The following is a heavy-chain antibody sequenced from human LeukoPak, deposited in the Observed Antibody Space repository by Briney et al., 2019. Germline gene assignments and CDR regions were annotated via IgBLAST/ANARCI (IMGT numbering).Heavy chain of an antibody. V-gene: IGHV3-64*05. J-gene: IGHJ4*02. Sequence: GGSLRLSCSASGFSFSSYAMHWVRQAPGKGLEFVSVISSFGGGTYYADSVKGRFTISRDNSKNTLYIQRSSLRPEDKAVNYCVKGHSRENNWGQGTLVTVSS. CDR3: VKGHSRENN. CDR1: GFSFSSYA. CDR2: ISSFGGGT. D-gene: IGHD6-25*01.